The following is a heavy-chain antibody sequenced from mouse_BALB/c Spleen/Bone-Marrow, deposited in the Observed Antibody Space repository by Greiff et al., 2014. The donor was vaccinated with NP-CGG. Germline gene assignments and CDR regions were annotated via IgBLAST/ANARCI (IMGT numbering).Heavy chain of an antibody. J-gene: IGHJ3*01. D-gene: IGHD4-1*01. V-gene: IGHV1S29*02. CDR2: IYPYSGGT. Sequence: EVQLQQSGPELVRPGASVKISCKASGYTFTDYNIYWVKQSHGKSLEWIGYIYPYSGGTGYNQKFKSKATLTVDNSSTTAYMELRSLTPEDSAVYYCARGNWDFAYWGQGTLVTVST. CDR1: GYTFTDYN. CDR3: ARGNWDFAY.